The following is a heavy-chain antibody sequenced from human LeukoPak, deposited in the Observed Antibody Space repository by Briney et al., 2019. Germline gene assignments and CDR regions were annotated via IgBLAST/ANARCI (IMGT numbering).Heavy chain of an antibody. CDR3: ARDYCGGDCFPDY. J-gene: IGHJ4*02. CDR1: GYTFTGYY. Sequence: ASVKVSCKASGYTFTGYYVHWVRQAPGQGLEWMGRINSNSGDTNYAQKFQGRVTMTRDTSIGTAYMELSRLRSDDTAVYYCARDYCGGDCFPDYWGQGTLVTVSS. CDR2: INSNSGDT. V-gene: IGHV1-2*06. D-gene: IGHD2-21*02.